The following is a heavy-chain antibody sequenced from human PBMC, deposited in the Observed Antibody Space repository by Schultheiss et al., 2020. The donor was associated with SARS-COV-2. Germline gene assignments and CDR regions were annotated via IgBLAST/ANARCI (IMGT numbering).Heavy chain of an antibody. CDR3: ASQTQYYDSSGLPYH. J-gene: IGHJ5*02. V-gene: IGHV4-31*03. Sequence: SETLSLTCTVSGGSISSGGYYWSWIRQHPGKGLEWIGYIYYSGSTYYNPSLKSRVTISVDKSKNQFSLKLSSVTAADSAVYFCASQTQYYDSSGLPYHWGRGTLVTVSS. CDR1: GGSISSGGYY. CDR2: IYYSGST. D-gene: IGHD3-22*01.